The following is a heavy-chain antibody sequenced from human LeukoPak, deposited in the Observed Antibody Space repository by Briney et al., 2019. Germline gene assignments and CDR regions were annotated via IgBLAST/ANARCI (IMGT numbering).Heavy chain of an antibody. D-gene: IGHD3-3*01. CDR1: GFTFSSYA. CDR3: AKDQVLRFLEWLLEGVFDY. V-gene: IGHV3-23*01. Sequence: GGSLRLSCAASGFTFSSYAMSWVRQAPGKGLEWVSAISGSVGSTYYADSGKGRSAISRDHSKKPLYLKMNSLRASDTAVYYCAKDQVLRFLEWLLEGVFDYWGQGTLVTVSS. J-gene: IGHJ4*02. CDR2: ISGSVGST.